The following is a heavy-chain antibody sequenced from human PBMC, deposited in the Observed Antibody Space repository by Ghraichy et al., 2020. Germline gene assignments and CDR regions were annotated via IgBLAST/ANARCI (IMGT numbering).Heavy chain of an antibody. CDR2: INQDATDK. V-gene: IGHV3-7*01. D-gene: IGHD2-15*01. CDR1: GFSFSSYW. J-gene: IGHJ4*02. CDR3: ARDVGYCADC. Sequence: GESLNISSAASGFSFSSYWMTWVRQAPGKGLEWVANINQDATDKNYVDSVKGRFTISRDNAKNSLYLQMNSLRAEDTAVYYCARDVGYCADCWGQGTLVTVSS.